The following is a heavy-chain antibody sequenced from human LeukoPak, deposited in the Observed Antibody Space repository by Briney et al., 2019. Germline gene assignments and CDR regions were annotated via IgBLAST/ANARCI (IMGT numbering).Heavy chain of an antibody. J-gene: IGHJ4*02. Sequence: GGSLRLSCAASGYTFSSYDMSWVRQAPGKGLEWVSYINEDSSDIHNAGSLRGAFTISRDDDRKTLYLQLSSLRVEDTAVYCCARDTFQPGLIDSWGQGTLVTVSS. CDR1: GYTFSSYD. CDR3: ARDTFQPGLIDS. CDR2: INEDSSDI. V-gene: IGHV3-21*05. D-gene: IGHD2-2*01.